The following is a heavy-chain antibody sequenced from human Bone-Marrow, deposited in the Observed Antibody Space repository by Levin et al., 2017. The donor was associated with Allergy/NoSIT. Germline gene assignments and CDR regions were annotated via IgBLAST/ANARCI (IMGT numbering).Heavy chain of an antibody. D-gene: IGHD4-17*01. CDR3: ATGGGTVTSSAPGSSRY. Sequence: ASVKVSCKASGYTFTDYYIHWVRQAPGQGLEWMGWINPISGGTNYAQNFQGRVTMTRDMSISTAYMELSSLRSDDTAVYYCATGGGTVTSSAPGSSRYWGQGTLVTVSS. CDR1: GYTFTDYY. CDR2: INPISGGT. J-gene: IGHJ4*02. V-gene: IGHV1-2*02.